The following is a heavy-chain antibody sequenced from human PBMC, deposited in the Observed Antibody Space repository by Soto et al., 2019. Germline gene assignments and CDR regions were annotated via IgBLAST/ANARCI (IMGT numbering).Heavy chain of an antibody. CDR3: ARSHSGSYYSVFYY. CDR2: IYRSGTT. V-gene: IGHV4-38-2*01. CDR1: NFSISSGYY. Sequence: SETLSLTCVVSNFSISSGYYWGWIRQSPVKGLECSASIYRSGTTSYNPSLKSRVTISVDPSKNQFSLMLTAVTAADTAVYHCARSHSGSYYSVFYYWGRGSLVTVSS. J-gene: IGHJ4*02. D-gene: IGHD1-26*01.